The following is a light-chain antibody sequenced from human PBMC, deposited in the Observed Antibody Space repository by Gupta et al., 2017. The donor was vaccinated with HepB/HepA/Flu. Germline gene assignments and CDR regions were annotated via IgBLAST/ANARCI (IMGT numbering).Light chain of an antibody. Sequence: TGDRVTITCRASQGISSYLAWYQQKPGKAPKLLIYAASTLQSGVPSRFSGSGSGTDFTLTISCLQSEDFATYYCQQYYSYPPTFGQGTKVEIK. J-gene: IGKJ1*01. CDR2: AAS. CDR1: QGISSY. CDR3: QQYYSYPPT. V-gene: IGKV1-8*01.